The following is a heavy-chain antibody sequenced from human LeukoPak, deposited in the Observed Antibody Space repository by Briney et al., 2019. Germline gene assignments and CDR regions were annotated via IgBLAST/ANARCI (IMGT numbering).Heavy chain of an antibody. CDR3: AAYSAYGLPDY. D-gene: IGHD5-12*01. Sequence: PSETLSLTCSVSGASISSYCWSXXRQPPGKGLEWIGYXYYSGSXXXNPXLKSXVXISXHXSKNQFSLKLSSVTAADTAVYYCAAYSAYGLPDYWGQGTLVTVSS. CDR2: XYYSGSX. V-gene: IGHV4-59*01. CDR1: GASISSYC. J-gene: IGHJ4*02.